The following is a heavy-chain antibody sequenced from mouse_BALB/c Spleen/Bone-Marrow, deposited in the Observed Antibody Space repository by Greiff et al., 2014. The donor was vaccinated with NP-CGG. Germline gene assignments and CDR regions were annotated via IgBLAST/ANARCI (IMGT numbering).Heavy chain of an antibody. CDR1: GFNIKDTY. CDR3: ASSGNYEEEAMDY. V-gene: IGHV14-3*02. CDR2: IDPANGNT. J-gene: IGHJ4*01. Sequence: EVQLQQSGAELVKPGASVKLSCTASGFNIKDTYMHWVEQRPEQGLEWIGRIDPANGNTKYDPNFQGKATITADTSSNTAYLQVSSLTSEDTAVYYCASSGNYEEEAMDYWGQGISVTVSS. D-gene: IGHD2-1*01.